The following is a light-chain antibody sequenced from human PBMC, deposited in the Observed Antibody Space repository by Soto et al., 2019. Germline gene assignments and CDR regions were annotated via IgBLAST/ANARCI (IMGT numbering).Light chain of an antibody. J-gene: IGKJ2*01. CDR2: GAT. CDR3: QQGHNWPLT. CDR1: QSITSE. Sequence: EIAMTQSPATLSVSPGERATLSCRASQSITSELAWYQQKPGQPPRLLVYGATTRATGVPARFTGTESGSEFTLTISGLQSEDFAVYYCQQGHNWPLTFGQGTRLEI. V-gene: IGKV3-15*01.